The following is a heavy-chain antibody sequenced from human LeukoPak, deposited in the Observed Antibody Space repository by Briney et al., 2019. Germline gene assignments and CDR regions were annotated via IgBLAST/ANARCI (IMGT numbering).Heavy chain of an antibody. CDR1: GFTFSSYS. Sequence: GGSLRLSCAASGFTFSSYSMNWVRQAPGKGLEWVSYISSSSTIYYADSVKGRFTISRDNAKNSLYLQMNSLRDEDTAVYYCAREGEVFDYWGQGTLVTVSS. V-gene: IGHV3-48*02. D-gene: IGHD3-16*01. J-gene: IGHJ4*02. CDR2: ISSSSTI. CDR3: AREGEVFDY.